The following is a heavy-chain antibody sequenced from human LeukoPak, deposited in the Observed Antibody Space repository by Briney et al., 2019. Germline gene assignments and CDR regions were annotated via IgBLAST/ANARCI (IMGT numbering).Heavy chain of an antibody. V-gene: IGHV4-4*07. D-gene: IGHD3-3*01. Sequence: SETLALACSVSGSSIRNNYWSWIRQPDGKGLEWIGRIYSSGNTNYNPSLKSRLTMSVDTSKNQFSLKLSSVTAADTAVYYCANHKRGSVFGVIKSGDYYYYMDVWGKGTTVTVSS. CDR1: GSSIRNNY. J-gene: IGHJ6*03. CDR3: ANHKRGSVFGVIKSGDYYYYMDV. CDR2: IYSSGNT.